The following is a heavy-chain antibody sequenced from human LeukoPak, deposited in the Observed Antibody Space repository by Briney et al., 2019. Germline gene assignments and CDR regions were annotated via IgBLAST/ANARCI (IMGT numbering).Heavy chain of an antibody. CDR1: GGSISSNY. Sequence: SETLSLTCSVSGGSISSNYWSWSRQPAGKGLEWIGRIYTSGSTDYNPSLKSRVTMSVDTSKNQFSLKLSSVTAADTAVYYCARGPPPDFDYWGQGTLVSVST. V-gene: IGHV4-4*07. CDR3: ARGPPPDFDY. CDR2: IYTSGST. J-gene: IGHJ4*02.